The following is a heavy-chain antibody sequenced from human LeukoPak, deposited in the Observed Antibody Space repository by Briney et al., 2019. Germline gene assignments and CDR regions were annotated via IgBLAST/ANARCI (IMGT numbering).Heavy chain of an antibody. CDR3: ARDVLTMVRGDVSFDY. CDR1: GYTFTSYG. CDR2: ISAYNGNA. V-gene: IGHV1-18*01. D-gene: IGHD3-10*01. Sequence: ASVKVSCKASGYTFTSYGISWVRQAPGQGLEWMGWISAYNGNANYAQKLQGRVTMTTDTSTSTAYMELRSLRSDDTAVYYCARDVLTMVRGDVSFDYWGQGTLVTVSS. J-gene: IGHJ4*02.